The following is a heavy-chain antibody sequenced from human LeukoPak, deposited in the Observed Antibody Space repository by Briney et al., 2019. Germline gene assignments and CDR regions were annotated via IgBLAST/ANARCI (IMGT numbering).Heavy chain of an antibody. V-gene: IGHV4-59*01. D-gene: IGHD3-10*01. Sequence: SETLSLTCTVSGGSISSYYWSWIRQPPGKGLEWIGYIYYSGSTNYNPSLKSRVTISVDTSKNLFSLKLSSVTAADTAVYYCASVTMVRGVISWGQGTLVTVSS. CDR1: GGSISSYY. CDR2: IYYSGST. CDR3: ASVTMVRGVIS. J-gene: IGHJ4*02.